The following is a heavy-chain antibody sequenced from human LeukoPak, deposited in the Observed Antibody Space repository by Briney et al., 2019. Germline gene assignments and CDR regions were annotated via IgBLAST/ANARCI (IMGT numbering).Heavy chain of an antibody. CDR1: GYTFSWYC. D-gene: IGHD2-15*01. CDR3: GRVGCSGGNCYSSADH. V-gene: IGHV1-18*01. Sequence: ASVKVSCKTSGYTFSWYCVSGVRQAPGQGLEWMGWISGYSGNTNYAQKFQDRVTMTTDTSTTTAYMELRSLRSDDTAVYYCGRVGCSGGNCYSSADHWGQGTLVTVSS. J-gene: IGHJ5*02. CDR2: ISGYSGNT.